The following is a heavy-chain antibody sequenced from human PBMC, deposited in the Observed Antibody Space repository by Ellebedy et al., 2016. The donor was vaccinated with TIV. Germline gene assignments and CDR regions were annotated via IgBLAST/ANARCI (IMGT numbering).Heavy chain of an antibody. V-gene: IGHV4-59*08. CDR3: ARHAATVGAPNMDV. Sequence: SETLSLTCTVSGVSISSYYWSWIRQPPGKGLEWIGFILYSGSTNYNPSLKSRVTISVDTSKNQFSLKLSSVTAADTAVYYCARHAATVGAPNMDVWGRGTTVTVSS. CDR1: GVSISSYY. CDR2: ILYSGST. J-gene: IGHJ6*03. D-gene: IGHD4-23*01.